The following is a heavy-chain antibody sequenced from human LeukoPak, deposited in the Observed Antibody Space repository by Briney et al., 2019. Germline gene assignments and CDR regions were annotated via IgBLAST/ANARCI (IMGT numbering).Heavy chain of an antibody. CDR1: GFTPTSYA. Sequence: GRSLRPSCAASGFTPTSYAMSWDRQAPREGLEWVSGISGTVGRIHYTDPVKGRFTISRDNSKNTLYLQMNSLRVEDTAVYYCAKDPHYSSNWYWFDPWGQGTLVTVSS. D-gene: IGHD6-13*01. CDR2: ISGTVGRI. CDR3: AKDPHYSSNWYWFDP. J-gene: IGHJ5*02. V-gene: IGHV3-23*01.